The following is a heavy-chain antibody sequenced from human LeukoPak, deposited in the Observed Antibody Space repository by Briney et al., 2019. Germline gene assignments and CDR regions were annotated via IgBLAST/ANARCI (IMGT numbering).Heavy chain of an antibody. Sequence: SVKVSCKASGGTFSSYAISWVRQAPGQGLEWMGGIIPIFGTVNYAQKFQGRVTMTEDTSTDTAYMELSSLRSEDTAVYYCATARLYDSSGYYYEIFDYWGQGTLVTVSS. CDR2: IIPIFGTV. D-gene: IGHD3-22*01. CDR1: GGTFSSYA. CDR3: ATARLYDSSGYYYEIFDY. J-gene: IGHJ4*02. V-gene: IGHV1-69*06.